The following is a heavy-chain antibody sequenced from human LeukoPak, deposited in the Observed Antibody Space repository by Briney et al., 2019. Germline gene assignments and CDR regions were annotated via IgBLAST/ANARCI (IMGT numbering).Heavy chain of an antibody. CDR1: GGSFSGYY. D-gene: IGHD2-2*01. CDR3: ASTIVVVPAADRPYYYYGVDV. J-gene: IGHJ6*02. V-gene: IGHV4-34*01. Sequence: KSSETLSLTCAVYGGSFSGYYWSWIRQPPGKGLEWIGEINHSGSTNYNPSLKSRVTISVDTSKNQFSLKLSSVTAADTAVYYCASTIVVVPAADRPYYYYGVDVWGQGTTVTVSS. CDR2: INHSGST.